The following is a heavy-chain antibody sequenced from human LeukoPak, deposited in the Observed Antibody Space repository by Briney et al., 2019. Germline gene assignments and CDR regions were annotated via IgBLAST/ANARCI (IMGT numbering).Heavy chain of an antibody. CDR2: IYYSGST. CDR3: ATSSSSWDWYFDL. D-gene: IGHD6-13*01. J-gene: IGHJ2*01. CDR1: GGSISSYY. Sequence: ASETLSLTCTVSGGSISSYYWSWIRQPPGKGLEWIGYIYYSGSTNYNPSLKSRVTISVDTSKNQFSLKLSSVTAADTAVYYCATSSSSWDWYFDLWGRGTLVTVSS. V-gene: IGHV4-59*01.